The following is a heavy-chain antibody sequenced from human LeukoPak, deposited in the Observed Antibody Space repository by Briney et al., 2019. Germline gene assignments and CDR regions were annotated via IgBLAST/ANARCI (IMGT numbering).Heavy chain of an antibody. CDR2: IYPRDGST. Sequence: ASVKVSCKASGYIFTSNYIHWVRQAPGQGLEWMGMIYPRDGSTSYAQRFQDRVTVTRDTSTSTVHMELSGLRSEDTAVYYCARDQEGFGYWGQGTQVTVSS. V-gene: IGHV1-46*01. J-gene: IGHJ4*02. CDR1: GYIFTSNY. CDR3: ARDQEGFGY.